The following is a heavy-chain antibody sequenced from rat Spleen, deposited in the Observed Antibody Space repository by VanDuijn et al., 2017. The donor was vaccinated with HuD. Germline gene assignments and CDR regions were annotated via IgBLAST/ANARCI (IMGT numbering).Heavy chain of an antibody. Sequence: MQLQESGPGLVKPSQSLSLTCSVTDYSITSSYRWTWIRKFPGNKLEWMEYINSAGSTVYNPSLTSRISITRDTSRNQFFLHLNSVTPEDTATYSCAGARYSGGRLDYWGQGVMVTVSS. J-gene: IGHJ2*01. V-gene: IGHV3-3*01. D-gene: IGHD1-1*01. CDR1: DYSITSSYR. CDR2: INSAGST. CDR3: AGARYSGGRLDY.